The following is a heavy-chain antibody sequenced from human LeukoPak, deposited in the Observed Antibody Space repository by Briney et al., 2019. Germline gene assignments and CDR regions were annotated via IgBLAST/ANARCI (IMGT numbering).Heavy chain of an antibody. J-gene: IGHJ4*02. D-gene: IGHD2-21*01. CDR3: AKAPVTTCRGAYCYPFDY. CDR1: GLSFSDFG. V-gene: IGHV3-23*01. CDR2: ISDSGNT. Sequence: GGFLRLSCAASGLSFSDFGMHWVRQAPGKGLEWVSAISDSGNTYHADSVKGRFTISRDSSKNTLFLQMNRLRPEDAAVYYCAKAPVTTCRGAYCYPFDYWGQGTLVTVSS.